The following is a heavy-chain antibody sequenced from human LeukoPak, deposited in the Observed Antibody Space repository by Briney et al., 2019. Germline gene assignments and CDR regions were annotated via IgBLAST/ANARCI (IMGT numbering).Heavy chain of an antibody. V-gene: IGHV3-11*01. D-gene: IGHD4-23*01. CDR2: ISGSGSTV. CDR3: ARDRGNSDPGDWFDS. Sequence: PGGSLRLSCAASGFTFSDYYMSWIRQAPGKGLEWVAYISGSGSTVYYAASVRGRFNISRDNAKNSLFLQMNSLRAEDTAVYYCARDRGNSDPGDWFDSWGQGTLVTVSS. CDR1: GFTFSDYY. J-gene: IGHJ5*01.